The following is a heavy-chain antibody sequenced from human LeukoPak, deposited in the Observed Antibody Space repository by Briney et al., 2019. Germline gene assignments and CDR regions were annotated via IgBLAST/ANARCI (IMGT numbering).Heavy chain of an antibody. CDR1: GGTFSSYA. CDR3: ASARATAMEDNWFDP. Sequence: ASVKVSCNASGGTFSSYAINWVRQAPGQGLEWMGEIIPIFSTSNYAQKFQGRVTITADESTSTAYMELSSLRSEDTAFYYCASARATAMEDNWFDPWGQGTLVTVSS. D-gene: IGHD5-18*01. J-gene: IGHJ5*02. CDR2: IIPIFSTS. V-gene: IGHV1-69*13.